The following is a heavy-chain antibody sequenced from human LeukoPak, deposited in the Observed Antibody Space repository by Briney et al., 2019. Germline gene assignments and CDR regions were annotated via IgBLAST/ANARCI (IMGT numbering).Heavy chain of an antibody. J-gene: IGHJ3*02. D-gene: IGHD5-18*01. CDR2: IYYSGST. CDR1: GGSISSYY. V-gene: IGHV4-59*08. Sequence: PSETLSLTCTVSGGSISSYYWSWIRQPPGKGLEWIGYIYYSGSTNYNPSLKSRVTISVDTSKNQFSLKLSSVTAADTAVYYCARHDTSRGYSYDAFDIWGQGTMVTVSS. CDR3: ARHDTSRGYSYDAFDI.